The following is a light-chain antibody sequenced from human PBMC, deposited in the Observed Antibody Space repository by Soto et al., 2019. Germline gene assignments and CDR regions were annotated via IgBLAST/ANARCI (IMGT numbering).Light chain of an antibody. Sequence: EIVMTQSPVTLSVSPGERATLSCRASQSVSSSLAWYQQKPGQAPRLLIYGASTRATAIPARFSGSGSGTEFTLTISSLQSEDFAVYYCQQYNNWPRTFGQGTKVDIK. J-gene: IGKJ1*01. CDR1: QSVSSS. CDR3: QQYNNWPRT. CDR2: GAS. V-gene: IGKV3-15*01.